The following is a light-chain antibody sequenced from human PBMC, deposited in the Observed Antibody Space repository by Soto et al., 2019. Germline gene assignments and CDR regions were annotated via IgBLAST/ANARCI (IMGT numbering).Light chain of an antibody. CDR3: QPSYTSPYT. CDR2: RAS. CDR1: QTISIY. V-gene: IGKV1-39*01. J-gene: IGKJ2*01. Sequence: DIQMTQSPSSLSASVGDRVTITCRASQTISIYLNWYQQKPGKAPELLIHRASTLQSGVPSRFSGSGYGSDFTLTLRSLQPEDFATFFCQPSYTSPYTFGQGTNLEIK.